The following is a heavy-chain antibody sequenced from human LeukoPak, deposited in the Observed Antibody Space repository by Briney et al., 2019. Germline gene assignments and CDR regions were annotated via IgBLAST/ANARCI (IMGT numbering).Heavy chain of an antibody. D-gene: IGHD4-17*01. Sequence: ASVKVSCKASGYTFTGYYMHWVRQAPGQGLEWMGWISAYNGNTNYAQKLQGRVTMTTDTSTSTAYMELRSLRSDDTAVYYCARESLYGDYVRDYWGQGTLVTVSS. CDR3: ARESLYGDYVRDY. J-gene: IGHJ4*02. CDR1: GYTFTGYY. CDR2: ISAYNGNT. V-gene: IGHV1-18*04.